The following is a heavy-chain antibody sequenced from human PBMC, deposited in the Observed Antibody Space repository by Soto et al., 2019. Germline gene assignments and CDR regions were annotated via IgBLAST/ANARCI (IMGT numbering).Heavy chain of an antibody. D-gene: IGHD6-6*01. CDR1: GFTFSSYG. J-gene: IGHJ4*02. CDR2: IWYDGSNK. V-gene: IGHV3-33*01. CDR3: ARDREDSSRSGGSDGFDFGTSLDY. Sequence: GGSLRLSCAASGFTFSSYGMHWVRQAPGKGLEWVAVIWYDGSNKYYADSVKGRFTISRDNSKNTLYLQMNSLRAEDTAVYYCARDREDSSRSGGSDGFDFGTSLDYWGQGTLVTVSS.